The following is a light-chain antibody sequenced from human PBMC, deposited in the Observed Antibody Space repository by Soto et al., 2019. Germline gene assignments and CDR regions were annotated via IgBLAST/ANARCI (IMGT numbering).Light chain of an antibody. CDR1: QSVSSY. V-gene: IGKV3-11*01. CDR3: QKRKT. J-gene: IGKJ1*01. Sequence: ILLTQSPATLSLSAGERATLSCRASQSVSSYLAWYQQKPGQAPRLLIYDASNRANGIQARFSGSGSGTDFTLTLSSLETEDFAVYYCQKRKTFGQGTKVE. CDR2: DAS.